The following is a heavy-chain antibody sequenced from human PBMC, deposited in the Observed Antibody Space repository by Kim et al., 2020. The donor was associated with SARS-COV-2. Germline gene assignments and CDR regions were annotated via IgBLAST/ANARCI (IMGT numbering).Heavy chain of an antibody. D-gene: IGHD3-9*01. CDR3: ARTDILTGYSIVY. J-gene: IGHJ4*02. CDR2: IYYRGST. Sequence: SETLSLTCTVSGGSISSSNYYWGWIRQPPGKGLEWIGSIYYRGSTYYNPSLKSRVTISVDTSKNQFSLKLSSVTAADTAVYYCARTDILTGYSIVYWGQG. V-gene: IGHV4-39*07. CDR1: GGSISSSNYY.